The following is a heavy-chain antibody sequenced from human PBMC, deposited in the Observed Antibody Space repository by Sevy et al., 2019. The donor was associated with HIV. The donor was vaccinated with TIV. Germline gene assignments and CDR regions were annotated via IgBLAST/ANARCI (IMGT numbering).Heavy chain of an antibody. CDR2: ISGRDTGT. J-gene: IGHJ3*02. CDR3: EKDTIVVVGEALDI. CDR1: GFTFSNYA. Sequence: GGSLRLSCAVSGFTFSNYAMSWVRQAPGKGLEWVSAISGRDTGTFYAESVKGRFTISRDNSKNTLYLQMNSLRAEDTAVYYCEKDTIVVVGEALDIWGRGTMVTVSS. D-gene: IGHD3-22*01. V-gene: IGHV3-23*01.